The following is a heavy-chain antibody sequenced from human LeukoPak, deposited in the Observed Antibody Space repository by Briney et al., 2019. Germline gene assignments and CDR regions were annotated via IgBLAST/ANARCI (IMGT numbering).Heavy chain of an antibody. Sequence: GGSLRLSCAASGFTFSSYGMHWVRQAPGKGLEWVAFIRYDGSNKYYADSVKGRFTISRDNSKNTLYPQMNSLRAEDTAVYYCAKGGIVVVPAASYMDVWGKGTTVTVSS. CDR3: AKGGIVVVPAASYMDV. CDR2: IRYDGSNK. CDR1: GFTFSSYG. V-gene: IGHV3-30*02. J-gene: IGHJ6*03. D-gene: IGHD2-2*01.